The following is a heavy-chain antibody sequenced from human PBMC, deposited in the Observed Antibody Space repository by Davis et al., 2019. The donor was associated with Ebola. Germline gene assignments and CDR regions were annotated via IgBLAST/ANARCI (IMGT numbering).Heavy chain of an antibody. CDR1: GYIFTTYA. Sequence: ASVKVSCKASGYIFTTYAMHWVRQAPGQRLEWMGWVHGGNGNTKYSQRFQGRVTMTRDTSISTAYMELSRLRSDDTAVYYCATFVDTSSDYWGQGTLVTVSS. CDR2: VHGGNGNT. D-gene: IGHD5-18*01. CDR3: ATFVDTSSDY. J-gene: IGHJ4*02. V-gene: IGHV1-3*01.